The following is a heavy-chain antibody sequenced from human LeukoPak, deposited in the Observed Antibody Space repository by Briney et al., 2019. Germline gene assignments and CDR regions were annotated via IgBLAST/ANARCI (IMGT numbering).Heavy chain of an antibody. CDR1: GFTFSSYW. J-gene: IGHJ3*02. CDR3: ARDGGDDAFDT. D-gene: IGHD3-10*01. V-gene: IGHV3-74*01. CDR2: ITSDGSST. Sequence: PGGSLRLSCAASGFTFSSYWMHWVRQAPGKGLVWVSRITSDGSSTSYADSVKGRFTISRDNAKNTLYLQMNSLRAEDTAVYYCARDGGDDAFDTWGQGTMVTVSS.